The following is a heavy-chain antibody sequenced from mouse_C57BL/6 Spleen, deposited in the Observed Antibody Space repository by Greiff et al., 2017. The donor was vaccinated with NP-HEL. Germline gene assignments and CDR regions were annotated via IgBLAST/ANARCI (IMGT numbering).Heavy chain of an antibody. J-gene: IGHJ1*03. D-gene: IGHD2-4*01. V-gene: IGHV1-63*01. CDR1: GYTFTNYW. CDR2: IYPGGGYT. Sequence: VQLQESGAELVRPGTSVKMSCKASGYTFTNYWIGWAKQRPGHGLEWIGDIYPGGGYTNYNEKFKGKATLTADKSSSTAYMQFSSLTSEDSAIYYCARWRLGWYFDVWGTGTTVTVSS. CDR3: ARWRLGWYFDV.